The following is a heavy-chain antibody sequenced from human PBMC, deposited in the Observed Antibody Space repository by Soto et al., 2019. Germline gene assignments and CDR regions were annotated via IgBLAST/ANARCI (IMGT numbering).Heavy chain of an antibody. CDR3: ARRSLSSITMIVVVITDDAFDI. CDR1: GGSISSSSYY. V-gene: IGHV4-39*01. CDR2: IYYSGST. J-gene: IGHJ3*02. D-gene: IGHD3-22*01. Sequence: KASETLSLTCTVSGGSISSSSYYWGWIRQPPGKGLGWIGSIYYSGSTYYNPSLKSRVTISVDTSKNQFSLKLSSVTAADTAVYYCARRSLSSITMIVVVITDDAFDIWGQGTMVTV.